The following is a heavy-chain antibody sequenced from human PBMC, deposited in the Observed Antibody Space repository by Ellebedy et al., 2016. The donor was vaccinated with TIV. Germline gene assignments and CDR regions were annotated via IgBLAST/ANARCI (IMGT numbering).Heavy chain of an antibody. CDR3: ARATSGFDY. V-gene: IGHV3-13*01. CDR2: ITSAGDT. CDR1: GFTFSSHD. J-gene: IGHJ4*02. Sequence: GESLKISCAASGFTFSSHDTHWVRQPTGKGLEWVSGITSAGDTYYLGSVKGRFIISRDSAKNSLYLQMNSLRAEDTAVYYCARATSGFDYWGRGALATVSS. D-gene: IGHD5-24*01.